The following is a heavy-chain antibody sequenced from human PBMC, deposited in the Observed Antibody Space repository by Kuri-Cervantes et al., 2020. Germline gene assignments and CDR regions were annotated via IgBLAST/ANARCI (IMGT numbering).Heavy chain of an antibody. Sequence: SETLSLTCSLPGGSISSSGYYWGWIRQPPGEGLEWIGSFYYRGSTYYNPSLKSRVTISVDTSKNQFSLKLSSVTAADTAVYYCARGVGYCSSTNCYNWIDPWGQGILVTVSS. CDR2: FYYRGST. J-gene: IGHJ5*02. D-gene: IGHD2-2*01. V-gene: IGHV4-39*01. CDR1: GGSISSSGYY. CDR3: ARGVGYCSSTNCYNWIDP.